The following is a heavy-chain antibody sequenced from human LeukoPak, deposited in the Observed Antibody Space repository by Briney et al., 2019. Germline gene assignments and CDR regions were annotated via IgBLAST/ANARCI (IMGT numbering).Heavy chain of an antibody. Sequence: GESLKTSCKGSGYSFTSYWIGWVRQMPGKGLEWMGIIYPGDSDTRYSPSFQGQVTISADKSISTAYLQWSSLKASDTAMYYCATLHGAYSSGWTPGYWGQGTLVTVSS. D-gene: IGHD6-19*01. CDR3: ATLHGAYSSGWTPGY. CDR1: GYSFTSYW. V-gene: IGHV5-51*01. CDR2: IYPGDSDT. J-gene: IGHJ4*02.